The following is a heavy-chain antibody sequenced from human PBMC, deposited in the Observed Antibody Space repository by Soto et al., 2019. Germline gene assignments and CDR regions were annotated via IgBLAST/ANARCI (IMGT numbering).Heavy chain of an antibody. Sequence: QVQLQQWGAGLLKPSETLSLTCAVYGGSFRGYYWSWIRQPPGKGLEWIGEINHRGSANYNPSVKSRVTISVDMSKNQFSLKLNSVTAADTAMYYCARGSRVKIPAATGRDYYYHGLDVWAQGTAVTVSS. J-gene: IGHJ6*02. CDR1: GGSFRGYY. V-gene: IGHV4-34*01. D-gene: IGHD1-26*01. CDR3: ARGSRVKIPAATGRDYYYHGLDV. CDR2: INHRGSA.